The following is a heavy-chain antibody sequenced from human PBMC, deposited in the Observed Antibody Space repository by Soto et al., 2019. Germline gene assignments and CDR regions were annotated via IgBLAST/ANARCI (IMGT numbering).Heavy chain of an antibody. V-gene: IGHV4-31*03. J-gene: IGHJ5*02. Sequence: SETLSLTCTVSGGSISSGGYYWSWIRQHPGKGLEWIGYIYYSGSTYYNPSLKSRVTISVDTSKNQFSLKLSSVTAADTAVYYCARAWYYYDSSGYSRNNWFDPWGQGTLVTVSS. CDR2: IYYSGST. CDR3: ARAWYYYDSSGYSRNNWFDP. D-gene: IGHD3-22*01. CDR1: GGSISSGGYY.